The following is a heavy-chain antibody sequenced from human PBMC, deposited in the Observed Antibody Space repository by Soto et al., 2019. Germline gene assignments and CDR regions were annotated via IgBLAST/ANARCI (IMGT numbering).Heavy chain of an antibody. Sequence: SEPLSLTCTVYGGSVSSGSYYWSWIRQPPGKGLEWIGYIYYSGSTNYNPSLKSRVTISVDTSKNQFSLKLSSVTAADTAVYYCARDVPYSSGYIYYFDYWGQGTLVTVSS. J-gene: IGHJ4*02. CDR1: GGSVSSGSYY. V-gene: IGHV4-61*01. CDR3: ARDVPYSSGYIYYFDY. D-gene: IGHD3-22*01. CDR2: IYYSGST.